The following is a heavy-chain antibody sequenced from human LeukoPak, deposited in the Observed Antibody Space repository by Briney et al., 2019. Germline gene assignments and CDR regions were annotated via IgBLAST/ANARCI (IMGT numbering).Heavy chain of an antibody. V-gene: IGHV4-30-4*08. Sequence: PSETLSLTCTVSGGSISSNSYYWGWIRQPPGKGLEWIGYIYYSGRTFYNPSLKSRITISVDTSKNQFSLKLSSVTAADTAVYFCARGTGIGPFDYWGQGTLVTVSS. D-gene: IGHD1-1*01. CDR2: IYYSGRT. CDR1: GGSISSNSYY. J-gene: IGHJ4*02. CDR3: ARGTGIGPFDY.